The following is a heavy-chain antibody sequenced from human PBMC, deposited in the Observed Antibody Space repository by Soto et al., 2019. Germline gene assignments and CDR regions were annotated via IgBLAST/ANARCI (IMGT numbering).Heavy chain of an antibody. CDR2: INPSGGST. D-gene: IGHD3-22*01. V-gene: IGHV1-46*01. J-gene: IGHJ4*02. CDR1: GYTFTNYY. CDR3: ARDRAINMISTLDY. Sequence: VASVKVSCKSSGYTFTNYYMHWVRQAPGQGLEWMGIINPSGGSTSYAQRFQGRVTMTRDTSTSTVYMELSSLRSEDTTVYYSARDRAINMISTLDYWGQGTLVT.